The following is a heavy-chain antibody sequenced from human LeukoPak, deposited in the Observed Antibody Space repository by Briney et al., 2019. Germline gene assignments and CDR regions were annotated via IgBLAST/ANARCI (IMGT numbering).Heavy chain of an antibody. CDR3: AKVPRYCSGGSCYGGYFQH. CDR1: GFTFSSYA. V-gene: IGHV3-30*04. CDR2: ISYDGSNK. D-gene: IGHD2-15*01. Sequence: PGRSLRLSCAASGFTFSSYAMHWVRQAPGKGLEWVAVISYDGSNKYYADSVKGRFTISRDNSKNTLYLQMNSLRAEDTAIYYCAKVPRYCSGGSCYGGYFQHWGQGTLVTVSS. J-gene: IGHJ1*01.